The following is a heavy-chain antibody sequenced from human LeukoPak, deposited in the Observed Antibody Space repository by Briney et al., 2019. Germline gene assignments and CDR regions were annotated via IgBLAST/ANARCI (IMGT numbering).Heavy chain of an antibody. CDR1: GFTFDDYA. D-gene: IGHD2-15*01. Sequence: GRSLRLSCAASGFTFDDYAMHWVRHAPGKGLEWVSGISWNSGSIGYADSVKGRFTISRDSAKNSLYLQMNSLRAEDTALYYCAKDRGGYCSGGSCYYYYYGMDVWGQGTTVTVSS. V-gene: IGHV3-9*01. CDR3: AKDRGGYCSGGSCYYYYYGMDV. CDR2: ISWNSGSI. J-gene: IGHJ6*02.